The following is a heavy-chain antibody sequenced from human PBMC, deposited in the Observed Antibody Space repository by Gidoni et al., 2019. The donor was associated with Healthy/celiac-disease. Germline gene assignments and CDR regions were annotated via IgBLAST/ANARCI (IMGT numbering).Heavy chain of an antibody. V-gene: IGHV4-34*01. CDR2: INHRGST. CDR3: ARTGAVAGINPFDY. CDR1: CGSFSGYY. Sequence: QVQLQPWGAGLLPPSETLSLTCAVYCGSFSGYYWSWIRQPPGKGLEWIGEINHRGSTNYNPAIKSRVTISVDTAKNQCSLKLSSVTAADKAVYYCARTGAVAGINPFDYWGQGTLVTVSS. D-gene: IGHD6-19*01. J-gene: IGHJ4*02.